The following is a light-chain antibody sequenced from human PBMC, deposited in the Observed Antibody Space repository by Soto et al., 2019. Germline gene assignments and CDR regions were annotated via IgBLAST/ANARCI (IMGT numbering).Light chain of an antibody. J-gene: IGKJ5*01. CDR1: QSISSK. CDR2: GAS. Sequence: EILVTQSPATLSVSPGERVTLSCRASQSISSKLAWYQQRPGQAPRLLIYGASTRATGIPSRFSGSGSGTDFTLTISSLQSEDFAVYYCQQYNHWRSISFGQGTRLEIK. V-gene: IGKV3-15*01. CDR3: QQYNHWRSIS.